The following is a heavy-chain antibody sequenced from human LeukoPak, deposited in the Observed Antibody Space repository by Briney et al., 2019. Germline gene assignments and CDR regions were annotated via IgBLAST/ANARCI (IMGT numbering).Heavy chain of an antibody. Sequence: GASVKVSCKASGYTFTSYGISWVRQAPGQGLEWMGWISAYNGNTNYAQKLQGRVTMTTVTSTSTAYMELRSLRSDDTAVYYCARNLRNYYDSSGPGDYWGQGTLVTVSS. CDR2: ISAYNGNT. CDR1: GYTFTSYG. V-gene: IGHV1-18*01. CDR3: ARNLRNYYDSSGPGDY. D-gene: IGHD3-22*01. J-gene: IGHJ4*02.